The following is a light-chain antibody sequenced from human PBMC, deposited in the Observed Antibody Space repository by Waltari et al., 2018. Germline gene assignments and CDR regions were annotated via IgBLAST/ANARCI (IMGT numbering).Light chain of an antibody. CDR2: DVS. J-gene: IGLJ2*01. V-gene: IGLV2-14*03. CDR3: SSYTSGSTLV. Sequence: QSALTQPASVSGSPGQSITISCTGTSSDVGGYNSVSWYQQHPGKTPKLMIYDVSNRPSGFSNRFAGSKSGNTSSLTISGLQAEDEADYYCSSYTSGSTLVFGGGTKLTVL. CDR1: SSDVGGYNS.